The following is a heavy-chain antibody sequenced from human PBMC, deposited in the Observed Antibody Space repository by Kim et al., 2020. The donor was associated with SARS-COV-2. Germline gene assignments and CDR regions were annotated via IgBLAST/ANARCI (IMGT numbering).Heavy chain of an antibody. D-gene: IGHD7-27*01. J-gene: IGHJ4*02. Sequence: GNTNYAQKLQGRVTMTTDTSTSTAYMELRSLRSDDTAVYYCARRGLGFDYWGQGTLVTVSS. CDR3: ARRGLGFDY. V-gene: IGHV1-18*01. CDR2: GNT.